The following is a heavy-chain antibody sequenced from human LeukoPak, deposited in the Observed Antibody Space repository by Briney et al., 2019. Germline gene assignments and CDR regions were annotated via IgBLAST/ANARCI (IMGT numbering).Heavy chain of an antibody. Sequence: PGSSVKVSCKASGGTFSSYAISWVRQAPGQGLEWMGGIIPIFGTANYAQKFQGRVTITTDESTSTAYMELSSLRSEDTAVYYCARSDYDFWSGYYGWFDPWGQGTLVTVSS. CDR2: IIPIFGTA. CDR1: GGTFSSYA. J-gene: IGHJ5*02. CDR3: ARSDYDFWSGYYGWFDP. D-gene: IGHD3-3*01. V-gene: IGHV1-69*05.